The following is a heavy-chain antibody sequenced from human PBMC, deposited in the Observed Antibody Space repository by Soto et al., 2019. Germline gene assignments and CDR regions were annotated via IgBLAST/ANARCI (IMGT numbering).Heavy chain of an antibody. Sequence: QVQLQESGPGMVKPSQTLSLTCTVSGGSISSGGYYWSWIRQHPGKGLEWIGYIYYSGSTYYNPSLKSRVTISVDTSKNQFALKLSSVTAADTAVYYCARWSSYYGSGRIDYWGQGTLVTVSS. V-gene: IGHV4-31*03. CDR1: GGSISSGGYY. D-gene: IGHD3-10*01. CDR3: ARWSSYYGSGRIDY. J-gene: IGHJ4*02. CDR2: IYYSGST.